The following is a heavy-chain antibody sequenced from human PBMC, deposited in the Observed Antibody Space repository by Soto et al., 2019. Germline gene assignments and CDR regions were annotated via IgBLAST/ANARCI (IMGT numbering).Heavy chain of an antibody. D-gene: IGHD2-2*02. CDR3: ARLAVPATIHYYYYGMDV. Sequence: GESLKISCKGSGYSFTSYWISWVRQMPGKGLEWMGRIDPSDSYTNYSPSFQGHVTISADKSISTAYLQWSSLKASDTAMYYCARLAVPATIHYYYYGMDVWGQGTTVTVS. V-gene: IGHV5-10-1*01. CDR1: GYSFTSYW. CDR2: IDPSDSYT. J-gene: IGHJ6*02.